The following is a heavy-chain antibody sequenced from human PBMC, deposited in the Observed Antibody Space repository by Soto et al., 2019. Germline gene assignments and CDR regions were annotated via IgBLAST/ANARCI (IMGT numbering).Heavy chain of an antibody. CDR1: GYSITTGSY. J-gene: IGHJ4*02. V-gene: IGHV4-38-2*01. CDR3: ARPHSSGWFTYDY. D-gene: IGHD6-19*01. Sequence: SETLSLTCAVSGYSITTGSYWGWIRQPPGKGLEWIGGISQSGSSYYNPSLKSRLTILIDTSKNQFSLKLSSVTAADTAVYYCARPHSSGWFTYDYWGQGALVTVSS. CDR2: ISQSGSS.